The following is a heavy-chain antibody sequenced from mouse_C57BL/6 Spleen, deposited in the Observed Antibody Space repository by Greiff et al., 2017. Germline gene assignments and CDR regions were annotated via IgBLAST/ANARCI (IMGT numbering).Heavy chain of an antibody. CDR3: AKNNGNYAAMDY. D-gene: IGHD2-1*01. CDR2: IWRGGST. J-gene: IGHJ4*01. V-gene: IGHV2-5*01. CDR1: GFSLTSYG. Sequence: QVHVKQSGPGLVQPSQSLSITCTVSGFSLTSYGVHWVRQSPGKGLEWLGVIWRGGSTDYNAAFMSRLSITKDNSKSQVFFKMNRLQADDTAIYYCAKNNGNYAAMDYWGQGTSVTVSS.